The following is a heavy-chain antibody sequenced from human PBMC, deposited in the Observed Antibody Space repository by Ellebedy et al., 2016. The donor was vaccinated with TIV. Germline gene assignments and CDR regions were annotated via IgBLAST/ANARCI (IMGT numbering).Heavy chain of an antibody. Sequence: PGGSLRLSCAASGFSFSSYAMSWVRQAPGKGLEWVSGIVGSGGSRYADSVKGRFTISRDNSKSTLDQQMSSLRAEDTAVYYCAKDRISGDGYWVFDFWGQGTLVTVST. CDR1: GFSFSSYA. CDR2: IVGSGGSR. V-gene: IGHV3-23*01. CDR3: AKDRISGDGYWVFDF. J-gene: IGHJ4*02. D-gene: IGHD5-18*01.